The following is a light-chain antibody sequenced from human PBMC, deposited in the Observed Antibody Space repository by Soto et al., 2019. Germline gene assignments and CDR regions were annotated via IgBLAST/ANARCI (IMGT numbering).Light chain of an antibody. J-gene: IGLJ1*01. V-gene: IGLV2-14*01. CDR3: SSFTSSSTLYV. Sequence: QSVLTQPASVSGSPGQSITISCTGTSSDVGAYRYVSWHQHHPGKGPKLMIYEVSNRPSGVSNRFSGSKSGNTASLTISGLQAEDDADYYCSSFTSSSTLYVFGTGTKVTVL. CDR2: EVS. CDR1: SSDVGAYRY.